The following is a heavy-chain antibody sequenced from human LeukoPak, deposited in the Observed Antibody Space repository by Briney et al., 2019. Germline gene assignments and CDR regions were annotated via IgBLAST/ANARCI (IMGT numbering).Heavy chain of an antibody. D-gene: IGHD3-22*01. CDR1: GGSISSYY. Sequence: SETLSLTCTVSGGSISSYYWSWIRQPPGKGLEWIGYIYYSGSTNYNPSLKSRVTISVDTSKNQFSLKLSSVTAADTAVYYCARVIDSSSYWYYFDYWGQGTLVTVSS. CDR2: IYYSGST. V-gene: IGHV4-59*01. CDR3: ARVIDSSSYWYYFDY. J-gene: IGHJ4*02.